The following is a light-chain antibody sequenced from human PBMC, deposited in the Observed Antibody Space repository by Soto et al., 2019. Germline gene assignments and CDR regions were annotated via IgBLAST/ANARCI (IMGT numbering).Light chain of an antibody. V-gene: IGKV1-17*01. CDR3: LQYKSYPKT. J-gene: IGKJ1*01. CDR1: QGIGND. Sequence: DLQMTQSPSSLSASVGDRVTITCRASQGIGNDLGWHQQKPGKAPKRLIYAASTLQSGVSSRFSGSGSGTEFTLTISSLQPEDFATYFCLQYKSYPKTFGQGTNVEIK. CDR2: AAS.